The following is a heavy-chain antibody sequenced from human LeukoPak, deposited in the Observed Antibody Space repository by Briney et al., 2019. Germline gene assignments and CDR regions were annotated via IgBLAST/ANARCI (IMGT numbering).Heavy chain of an antibody. CDR1: GGSFSGYY. CDR2: INHSGST. D-gene: IGHD3-22*01. CDR3: ARAWYYYDSSGYYPFDY. V-gene: IGHV4-34*01. Sequence: PSETLSLTCAVYGGSFSGYYWSWIRQPPGKWLEWIGEINHSGSTNYNPSLKSRVTISVDTSKNQFSLKLSSVTAADTAVYYCARAWYYYDSSGYYPFDYWGQGTLVTVSS. J-gene: IGHJ4*02.